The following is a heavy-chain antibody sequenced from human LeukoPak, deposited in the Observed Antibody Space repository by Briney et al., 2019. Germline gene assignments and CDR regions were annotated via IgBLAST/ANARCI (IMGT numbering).Heavy chain of an antibody. CDR2: IDYGGTT. CDR3: ASRTMGTKSIDY. V-gene: IGHV4-39*01. J-gene: IGHJ4*02. CDR1: GGSISRSSYW. Sequence: SETLSLTCTVSGGSISRSSYWWDWIRQPPGKGLEWIGSIDYGGTTYYNPSLKSRVTISVDTSKMQFSLKLSSVTAADTAVCYCASRTMGTKSIDYWGQGTLVTVSS. D-gene: IGHD1-7*01.